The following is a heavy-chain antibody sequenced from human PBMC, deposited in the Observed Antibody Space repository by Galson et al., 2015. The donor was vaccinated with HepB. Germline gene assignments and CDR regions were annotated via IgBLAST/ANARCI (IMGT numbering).Heavy chain of an antibody. CDR3: ARVADEVVPAATFDY. Sequence: SLRLSCAASGFTFSSYSMNWVRQAPGKGLEWVSSISSSSSYIYYTDSVKGRFTISRDNAKNSLYLQMNSLRAEDTAVYYCARVADEVVPAATFDYWGQGTLVTVSS. CDR1: GFTFSSYS. CDR2: ISSSSSYI. V-gene: IGHV3-21*01. D-gene: IGHD2-2*01. J-gene: IGHJ4*02.